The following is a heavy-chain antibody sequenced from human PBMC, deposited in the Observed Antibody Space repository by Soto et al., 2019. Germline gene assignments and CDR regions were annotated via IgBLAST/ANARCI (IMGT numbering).Heavy chain of an antibody. V-gene: IGHV3-7*01. CDR3: AREGSQREYFSYYYLDV. Sequence: PGGSLRLSCAASGFTFSNYWMTWVRQAPGKGPEWVANIKQDGSEKYYVDSMKGRFTISRDNAKKSLYLQMNSLRVEDTAVYYCAREGSQREYFSYYYLDVWSKGTTVTVSS. CDR2: IKQDGSEK. D-gene: IGHD2-15*01. J-gene: IGHJ6*03. CDR1: GFTFSNYW.